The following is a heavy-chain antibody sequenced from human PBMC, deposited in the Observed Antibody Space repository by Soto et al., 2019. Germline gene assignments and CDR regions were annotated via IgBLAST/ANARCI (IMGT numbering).Heavy chain of an antibody. D-gene: IGHD5-18*01. Sequence: QLQLQESGQGLVKPSETLSLTCTVSSGSISSSSYYWGWIRQPPGKGLEWIGSIYYSGSTYYNPSLKSRVTISVDTSKNQFSLKLSSVTAADTAVYYCARHSDTAMVTVHYWGQGTLVTVSS. V-gene: IGHV4-39*01. J-gene: IGHJ4*02. CDR3: ARHSDTAMVTVHY. CDR2: IYYSGST. CDR1: SGSISSSSYY.